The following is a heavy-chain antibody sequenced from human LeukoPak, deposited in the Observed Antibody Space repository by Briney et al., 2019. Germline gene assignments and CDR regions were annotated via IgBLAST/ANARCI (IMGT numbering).Heavy chain of an antibody. CDR2: SYYSGST. CDR3: ARLINDGGNDY. Sequence: SETLSLTCTVSGGSINSDYWSWIRQPPGKGLEWIGFSYYSGSTNYSPSLRSRVTISVDTSKNQFSLKLSSVTAADTAVYYCARLINDGGNDYWGQGILVTVSS. D-gene: IGHD4-23*01. V-gene: IGHV4-59*12. CDR1: GGSINSDY. J-gene: IGHJ4*02.